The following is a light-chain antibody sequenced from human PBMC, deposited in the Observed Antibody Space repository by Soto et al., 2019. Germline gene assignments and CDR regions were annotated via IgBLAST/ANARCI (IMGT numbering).Light chain of an antibody. CDR3: QFFYSSLSASEV. J-gene: IGLJ1*01. Sequence: QAVMTKPAAVSGSPGQSVTITCTGRSSNIGAGHDVHWYQHLPGTAPKLLIYGNSNRPSGDPDRFSGSKSGTSASLAITGLQAEDEADYYCQFFYSSLSASEVFRPGPQVTVL. V-gene: IGLV1-40*01. CDR1: SSNIGAGHD. CDR2: GNS.